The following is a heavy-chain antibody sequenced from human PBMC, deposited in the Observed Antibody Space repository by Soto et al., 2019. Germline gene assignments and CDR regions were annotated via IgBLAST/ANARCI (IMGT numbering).Heavy chain of an antibody. CDR2: INHSGST. CDR3: ARAREYYDSSGPFDY. CDR1: GGSFSGYY. Sequence: PSETLSLTCAVYGGSFSGYYWSWIRQPPGKGLEWIGEINHSGSTNYNPSLKSRVTISVDTSKNQFSLKLSSVTAADTAVYYCARAREYYDSSGPFDYWGQGTLVTVSS. V-gene: IGHV4-34*01. D-gene: IGHD3-22*01. J-gene: IGHJ4*02.